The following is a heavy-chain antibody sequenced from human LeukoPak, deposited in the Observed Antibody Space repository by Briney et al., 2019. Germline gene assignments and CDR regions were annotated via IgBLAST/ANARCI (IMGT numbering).Heavy chain of an antibody. Sequence: SEPLSLTCAVYGGSFSGYYWSWIRQPPGKGLEWIGEINYSVSTNYNPSLKSRVTISVDTSKNQFSLKVTSVTAADRAVYYCARDRREGQSCYWLDPWGQGTLVNVSS. V-gene: IGHV4-34*01. CDR3: ARDRREGQSCYWLDP. CDR1: GGSFSGYY. D-gene: IGHD5-24*01. J-gene: IGHJ5*02. CDR2: INYSVST.